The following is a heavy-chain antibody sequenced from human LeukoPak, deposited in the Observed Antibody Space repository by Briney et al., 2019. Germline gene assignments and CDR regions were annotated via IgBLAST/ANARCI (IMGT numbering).Heavy chain of an antibody. J-gene: IGHJ5*02. CDR2: FDPEDGET. Sequence: ASVKVSCKVSGYTLTALSMHWVRQAPGKGLEWLGGFDPEDGETIYAQKFQGRVTMTEDTSTDTAYMELSSLRSEDTAVYYCATDLYCSGGSCYNHNWFDPWGQGTLVTVSS. D-gene: IGHD2-15*01. V-gene: IGHV1-24*01. CDR1: GYTLTALS. CDR3: ATDLYCSGGSCYNHNWFDP.